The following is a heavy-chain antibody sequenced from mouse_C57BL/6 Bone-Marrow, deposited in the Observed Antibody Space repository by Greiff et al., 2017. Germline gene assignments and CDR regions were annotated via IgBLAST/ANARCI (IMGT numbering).Heavy chain of an antibody. D-gene: IGHD2-13*01. CDR2: IDPENGDT. V-gene: IGHV14-4*01. CDR1: GFNIKDDY. CDR3: TRIDYVFAY. J-gene: IGHJ3*01. Sequence: EVKLVESGAELVRPGASVKLSCTASGFNIKDDYMHWVKQRPEQGLEWIGWIDPENGDTEYASKFQGKATITADTSSNTAYLQLSSLTSEDTAVYYCTRIDYVFAYWGQGTLVTVSA.